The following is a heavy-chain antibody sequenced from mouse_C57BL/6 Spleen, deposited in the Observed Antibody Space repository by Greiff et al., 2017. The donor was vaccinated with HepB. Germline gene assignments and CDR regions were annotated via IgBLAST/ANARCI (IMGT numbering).Heavy chain of an antibody. CDR2: IYPGSGST. Sequence: QVQLQQPGAELVKPGASVKMSCKASGYTFTSYWITWVKQRPGQGLEWIGDIYPGSGSTNYNEKFKSKATLTVDTSSSTAYMQLSSLTSEDSAVYYCAREGIYYDYDGAYSFDYWGQGTTLTVSS. CDR3: AREGIYYDYDGAYSFDY. D-gene: IGHD2-4*01. J-gene: IGHJ2*01. V-gene: IGHV1-55*01. CDR1: GYTFTSYW.